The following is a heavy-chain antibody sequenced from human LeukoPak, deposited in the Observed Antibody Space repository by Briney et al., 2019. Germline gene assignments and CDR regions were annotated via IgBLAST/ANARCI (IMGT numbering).Heavy chain of an antibody. V-gene: IGHV3-7*05. CDR3: ARDEFGPLAF. Sequence: GGSLRLSCVVSGLTFSNCRMTWVRQAPGRGLEWVANIKEDGTETSYVGSVKGRFTISRDNAKNSLYLQMNSLRAEDAALYYCARDEFGPLAFWGRGTLVTVSS. CDR2: IKEDGTET. CDR1: GLTFSNCR. J-gene: IGHJ4*02. D-gene: IGHD3/OR15-3a*01.